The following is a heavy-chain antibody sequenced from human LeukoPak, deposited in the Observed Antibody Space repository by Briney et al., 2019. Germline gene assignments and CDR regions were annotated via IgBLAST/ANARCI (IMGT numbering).Heavy chain of an antibody. CDR2: ISSSGSTI. D-gene: IGHD1-7*01. Sequence: GGSLRLSCAASGFTFSNYNMNWVRQAPGKGLECISYISSSGSTIYYADSVKGRFTISRDNAKSSLFLQMNSLRAEDTAVYYCARENFADLFDYWGQGILATVSS. CDR1: GFTFSNYN. CDR3: ARENFADLFDY. V-gene: IGHV3-48*01. J-gene: IGHJ4*02.